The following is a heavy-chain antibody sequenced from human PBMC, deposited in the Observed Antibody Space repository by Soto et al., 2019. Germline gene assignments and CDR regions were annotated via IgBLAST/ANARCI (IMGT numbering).Heavy chain of an antibody. Sequence: QVQLVQSGPAVQKPGASLQVSCKTSGYTFTSYGITWVRQAPGPGLEWMGWITTDKGKTTYAQTFQGRVTMTTDTPTSTAYIEQSSPRSDDTAVDYCASRSPAFDYWGQGALVAVSS. J-gene: IGHJ4*01. CDR1: GYTFTSYG. CDR2: ITTDKGKT. CDR3: ASRSPAFDY. V-gene: IGHV1-18*01.